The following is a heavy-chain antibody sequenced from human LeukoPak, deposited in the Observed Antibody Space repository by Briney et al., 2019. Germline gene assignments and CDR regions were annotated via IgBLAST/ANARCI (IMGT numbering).Heavy chain of an antibody. CDR2: ISGSGGST. Sequence: QPGGSLRLSCAASGFTFSSYWMSWVRQAPGKGLEWVSTISGSGGSTYYADSVKGRFTISRDNSKNTLYLQMNSLRAEDTAVYYCAKVFGGSVAGLLDYWGQGTLVTVSS. V-gene: IGHV3-23*01. D-gene: IGHD6-19*01. CDR3: AKVFGGSVAGLLDY. CDR1: GFTFSSYW. J-gene: IGHJ4*02.